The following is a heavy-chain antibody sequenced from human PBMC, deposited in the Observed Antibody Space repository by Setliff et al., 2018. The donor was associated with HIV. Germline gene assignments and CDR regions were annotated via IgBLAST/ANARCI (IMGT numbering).Heavy chain of an antibody. CDR1: GGSISSYY. CDR2: IYTSGST. D-gene: IGHD1-26*01. Sequence: SETLSLTCTVSGGSISSYYWSWIRQPPGKGLEWIGYIYTSGSTNYNPSLKSRVTISVDTSKNQFSLKLSSVTAADTAVYYCARGHLGSYFPNYYYYGMDVWGQGTTVTVSS. J-gene: IGHJ6*02. CDR3: ARGHLGSYFPNYYYYGMDV. V-gene: IGHV4-4*09.